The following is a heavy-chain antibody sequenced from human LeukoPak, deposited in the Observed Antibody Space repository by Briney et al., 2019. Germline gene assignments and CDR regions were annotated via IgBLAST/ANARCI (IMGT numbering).Heavy chain of an antibody. CDR1: RGTFSSYA. CDR2: IIPIFGTA. D-gene: IGHD2-21*01. Sequence: SVKVSCKASRGTFSSYAISSVRQAPGQGLEWMGGIIPIFGTANYAQKFQGRVTITADESTSTAYMELSSLRSEDTAVYYCARSRHMGLPDYWGQGTLVTVSS. CDR3: ARSRHMGLPDY. J-gene: IGHJ4*02. V-gene: IGHV1-69*13.